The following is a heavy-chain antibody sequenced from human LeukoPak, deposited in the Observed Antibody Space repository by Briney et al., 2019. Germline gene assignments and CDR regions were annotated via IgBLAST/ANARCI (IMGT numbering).Heavy chain of an antibody. CDR2: IYPGDSDT. Sequence: GESLKISCKGSGYSFTSYWIGWVRQMPGKGLEWMGIIYPGDSDTRYSPSFQGQVTISADKSISTAYLQWSSLKASDTAMYYCARHPWYNGNKQKNYYFDYGGQGPLVTVSS. J-gene: IGHJ4*02. V-gene: IGHV5-51*01. CDR1: GYSFTSYW. D-gene: IGHD1/OR15-1a*01. CDR3: ARHPWYNGNKQKNYYFDY.